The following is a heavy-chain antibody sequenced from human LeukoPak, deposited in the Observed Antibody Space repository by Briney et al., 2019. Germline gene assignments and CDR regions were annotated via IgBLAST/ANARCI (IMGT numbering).Heavy chain of an antibody. Sequence: ASVKVSCKASGYTFTGYYMHWVRQAPGQGLEWMGWINPNSGGTNYAQKFQGRVTMTRDMSISTAYMELSRLRSDDTAVYYCARDPIAARPLAFDYWGQGTLVTVSS. CDR2: INPNSGGT. CDR1: GYTFTGYY. J-gene: IGHJ4*02. CDR3: ARDPIAARPLAFDY. V-gene: IGHV1-2*02. D-gene: IGHD6-6*01.